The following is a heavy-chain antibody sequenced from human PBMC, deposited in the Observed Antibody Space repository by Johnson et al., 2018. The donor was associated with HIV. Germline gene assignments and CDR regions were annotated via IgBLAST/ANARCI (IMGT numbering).Heavy chain of an antibody. Sequence: VQLVESGGGVVRPGGSLRLSCAASGFTFDDYGMSWVRQAPGKGLEWVSGINWNGGSTGSGDSVPGRFTISRDNAKNSLYLHMNSLRVEDTALYYCARAGYGGNTDAFDIWGQGTMVTVSS. V-gene: IGHV3-20*04. J-gene: IGHJ3*02. CDR1: GFTFDDYG. D-gene: IGHD4-23*01. CDR3: ARAGYGGNTDAFDI. CDR2: INWNGGST.